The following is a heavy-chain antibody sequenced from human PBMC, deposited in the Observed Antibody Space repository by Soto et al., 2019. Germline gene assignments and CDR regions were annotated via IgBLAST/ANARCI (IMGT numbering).Heavy chain of an antibody. J-gene: IGHJ4*02. CDR1: GFTFSNAW. Sequence: GGSLRLSCAASGFTFSNAWMSWVRQAPGKGLEWVGRIKSKTDGGTTDYAAPMKGRFTISRDDSKNTLYLQMNSLKTEDTAVYYCTTVGRARLRPPPDYWGQGTLVTVS. CDR2: IKSKTDGGTT. D-gene: IGHD4-17*01. V-gene: IGHV3-15*01. CDR3: TTVGRARLRPPPDY.